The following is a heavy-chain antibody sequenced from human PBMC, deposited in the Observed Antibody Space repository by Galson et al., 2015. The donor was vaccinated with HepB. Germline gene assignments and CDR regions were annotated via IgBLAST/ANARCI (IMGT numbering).Heavy chain of an antibody. CDR1: GFTFSSYG. V-gene: IGHV3-33*01. D-gene: IGHD2-2*01. CDR2: IWYDGSSK. Sequence: SLRLSCAASGFTFSSYGMHWVRQAPGKGLEWVAVIWYDGSSKYYADSVKGRFTISRDNSKNTLYLQMNSLRAEDTAVYYCARDSVVVPAAILYWFDPWGQGTLVTVSS. CDR3: ARDSVVVPAAILYWFDP. J-gene: IGHJ5*02.